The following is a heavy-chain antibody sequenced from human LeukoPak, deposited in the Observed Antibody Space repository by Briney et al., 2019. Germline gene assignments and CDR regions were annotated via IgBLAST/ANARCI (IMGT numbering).Heavy chain of an antibody. CDR1: VYTFTIYG. Sequence: ASVKVSCKTSVYTFTIYGISWVRQDPGHGLEWMGWISAYNGNTNYTQKLQGRVTMTTDTSTSTAYMELRSLRSDDTAVYYCARDNDYCGGDCYSRSYWYFDLWGRGTLVTVSS. CDR2: ISAYNGNT. D-gene: IGHD2-21*02. CDR3: ARDNDYCGGDCYSRSYWYFDL. J-gene: IGHJ2*01. V-gene: IGHV1-18*01.